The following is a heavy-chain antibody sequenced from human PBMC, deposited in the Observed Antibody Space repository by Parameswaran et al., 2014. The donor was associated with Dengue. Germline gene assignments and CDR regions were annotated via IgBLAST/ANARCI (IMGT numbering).Heavy chain of an antibody. V-gene: IGHV1-18*01. CDR2: ISAYNGNT. Sequence: WVRQAPGQGLEWMGWISAYNGNTNYAQKLQGRVTMTTDTSTSTAYMELRSLRSDDTAVYYCARDSAYDYVWGSYRLGAFDIWGQGTMVTVSS. CDR3: ARDSAYDYVWGSYRLGAFDI. D-gene: IGHD3-16*02. J-gene: IGHJ3*02.